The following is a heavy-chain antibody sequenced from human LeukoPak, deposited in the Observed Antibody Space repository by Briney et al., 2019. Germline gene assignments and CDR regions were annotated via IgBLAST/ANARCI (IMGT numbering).Heavy chain of an antibody. CDR1: GFTFRSDA. V-gene: IGHV3-30*02. Sequence: GGSLRLSCAASGFTFRSDAMHWVRQAPGKGLEWVSFIPYDGTNKYYIDSVRGRFTISRDNAKNSLYLQMNSLRAEDTAVYYCARETESDFDYWGQGTLVTVSS. CDR3: ARETESDFDY. CDR2: IPYDGTNK. D-gene: IGHD3-10*01. J-gene: IGHJ4*02.